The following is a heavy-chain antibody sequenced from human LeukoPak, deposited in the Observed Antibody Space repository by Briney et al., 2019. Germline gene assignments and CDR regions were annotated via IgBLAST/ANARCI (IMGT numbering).Heavy chain of an antibody. D-gene: IGHD2-2*01. Sequence: ASVKVSCKASGYMFTSYNMQWVRQAPGQGLEWMGMVSSSGAHTKYAQKFRGRVTMTSDTSTSTVYVELSSLISDDTAVYYCARDQHYATDYWGQGTLVTVCS. CDR1: GYMFTSYN. CDR2: VSSSGAHT. J-gene: IGHJ4*02. CDR3: ARDQHYATDY. V-gene: IGHV1-46*03.